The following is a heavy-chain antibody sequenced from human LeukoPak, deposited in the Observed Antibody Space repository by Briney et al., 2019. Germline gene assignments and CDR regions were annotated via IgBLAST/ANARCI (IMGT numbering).Heavy chain of an antibody. J-gene: IGHJ4*02. Sequence: GGSLRLSCAASGFIFSSYWMHWVRQAPGKGLVWVSRINSDGSSTSYADSVKGRFTISRDNAKNTLYLQMNSLRAEDTAVYYCATSAYSGSYFDYWSQGNLVTVSS. CDR2: INSDGSST. CDR3: ATSAYSGSYFDY. V-gene: IGHV3-74*01. CDR1: GFIFSSYW. D-gene: IGHD1-26*01.